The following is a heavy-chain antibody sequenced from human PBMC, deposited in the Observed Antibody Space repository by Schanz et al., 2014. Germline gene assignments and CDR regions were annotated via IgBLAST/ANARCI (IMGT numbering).Heavy chain of an antibody. CDR2: ISYDEATK. Sequence: QVQLVESGGGVVQPGRSLRLSCAGSGFSFSGFGMHWVRQAPGKGLEWVAVISYDEATKHYADSVKGRFTISRDNSKNTLYLQMNSLRTEDTAVYFCAKSYDTSGYSGFDYWGQGTLVTVSS. D-gene: IGHD3-22*01. V-gene: IGHV3-30*18. CDR1: GFSFSGFG. J-gene: IGHJ4*02. CDR3: AKSYDTSGYSGFDY.